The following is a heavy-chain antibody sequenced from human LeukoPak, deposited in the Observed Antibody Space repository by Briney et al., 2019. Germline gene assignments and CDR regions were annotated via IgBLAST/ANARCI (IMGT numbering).Heavy chain of an antibody. V-gene: IGHV3-30-3*01. J-gene: IGHJ4*02. Sequence: GGSLRLSCAASGFTFSTYSIHWVRQAPGKGLEWVALIPYDGSNKYYADSVKGRFTISRDNSRNTLYLQMNSLRAEDTAAYYCARDYSGYYFDYWGQGTLVTVSS. D-gene: IGHD2-15*01. CDR1: GFTFSTYS. CDR3: ARDYSGYYFDY. CDR2: IPYDGSNK.